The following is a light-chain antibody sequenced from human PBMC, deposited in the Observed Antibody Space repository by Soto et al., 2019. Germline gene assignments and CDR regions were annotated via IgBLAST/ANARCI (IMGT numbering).Light chain of an antibody. V-gene: IGKV1-5*03. J-gene: IGKJ1*01. CDR1: QSVNTW. CDR2: RAS. CDR3: QQYSGDPWT. Sequence: DVQMTQSPSTLSASVGDRVTITCRASQSVNTWLAWFQQKPGKAPKVLIYRASNLETGVPSRCSGSGSGTEFILTISSLQPDDFATYYCQQYSGDPWTFGQGTKVEIK.